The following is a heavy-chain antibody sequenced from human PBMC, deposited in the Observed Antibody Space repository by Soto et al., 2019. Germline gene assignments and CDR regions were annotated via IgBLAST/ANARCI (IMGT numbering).Heavy chain of an antibody. CDR3: AAKNGHGYYYGMDV. J-gene: IGHJ6*02. CDR2: IRNKPNNYAT. CDR1: GFTFSGSA. Sequence: EVQLVESGGGLVQPGGSLKLSCAASGFTFSGSAMHCVRQASGKGLEWVGRIRNKPNNYATAYAASVKGRFTISGDDSKNTAYLQMNSLKTEDTAVYDCAAKNGHGYYYGMDVWGQGTTVTVSS. V-gene: IGHV3-73*01.